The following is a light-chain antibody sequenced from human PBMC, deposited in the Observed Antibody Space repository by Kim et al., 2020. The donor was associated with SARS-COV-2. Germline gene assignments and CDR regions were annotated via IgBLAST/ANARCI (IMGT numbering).Light chain of an antibody. CDR1: RSIRSN. CDR3: QQSDRTLT. V-gene: IGKV1-39*01. Sequence: LAAAVGDSVTSPGRSGRSIRSNLNWSRQKPGTAPELLSYAASSLQSGVPSRFSGSGSGSDFTLTISRLQPEDFATHYCQQSDRTLTFGGGNKLEI. CDR2: AAS. J-gene: IGKJ4*01.